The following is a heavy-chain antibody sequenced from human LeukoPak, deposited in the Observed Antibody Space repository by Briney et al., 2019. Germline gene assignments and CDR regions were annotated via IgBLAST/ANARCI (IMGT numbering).Heavy chain of an antibody. Sequence: ASVKVSCKASGYTFTSYDINWVRQATGQGLEWIGWMNPNSGNTGYAQKFQGRVTMTRNTSISTAYMELSSLRSEDTAVYYCARGSTFQYYYYGMDVWGQETTVTVSS. V-gene: IGHV1-8*01. J-gene: IGHJ6*02. CDR3: ARGSTFQYYYYGMDV. CDR2: MNPNSGNT. D-gene: IGHD3-16*01. CDR1: GYTFTSYD.